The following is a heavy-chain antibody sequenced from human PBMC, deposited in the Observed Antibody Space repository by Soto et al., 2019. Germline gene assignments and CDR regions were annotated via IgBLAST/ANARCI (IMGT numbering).Heavy chain of an antibody. CDR3: ASSNNQYALATPFDY. J-gene: IGHJ4*02. CDR2: INPNSGGT. CDR1: GYTFTGYY. Sequence: WASVKVSCKASGYTFTGYYMHWVRQAPGQGLEWMGWINPNSGGTNYAQKFQGRVTMTRDTSISTAYMELSRLRSDDTAVYYCASSNNQYALATPFDYWGQGTLVTVSS. D-gene: IGHD1-26*01. V-gene: IGHV1-2*02.